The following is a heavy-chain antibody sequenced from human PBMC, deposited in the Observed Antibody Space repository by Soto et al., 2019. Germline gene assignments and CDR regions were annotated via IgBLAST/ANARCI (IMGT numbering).Heavy chain of an antibody. CDR1: GYSFTSYW. V-gene: IGHV5-10-1*01. Sequence: PGESLKISCKGSGYSFTSYWTSWVRQMPGKGLEWMGRIDPSDSYTNYSPSFQGHVTISADKSISTAYLQWSSLKASDTAMYYCARHYDWNLNQDGMDVWGQGTTVTVSS. CDR3: ARHYDWNLNQDGMDV. J-gene: IGHJ6*02. D-gene: IGHD1-1*01. CDR2: IDPSDSYT.